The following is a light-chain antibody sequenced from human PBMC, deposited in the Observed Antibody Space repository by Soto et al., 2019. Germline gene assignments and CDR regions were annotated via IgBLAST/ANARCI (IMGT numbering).Light chain of an antibody. Sequence: IVLTQSPGTLSLSPGERATLSCRASQILTTSYLAWYQHKPGRAPRLLIHGTSTRAADIPARFSGSVSGTEFTLTINSLQPEDFVIYYCQQYNNWPPMSTFGQGTKLEIK. CDR1: QILTTSY. V-gene: IGKV3-15*01. J-gene: IGKJ2*01. CDR3: QQYNNWPPMST. CDR2: GTS.